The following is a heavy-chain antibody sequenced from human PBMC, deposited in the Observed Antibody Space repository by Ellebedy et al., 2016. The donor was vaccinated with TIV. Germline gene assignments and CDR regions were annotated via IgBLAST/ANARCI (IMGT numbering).Heavy chain of an antibody. Sequence: GGSLRLSCVASGFTFSGYWMTWVRQAPGKGLEWVAKIRQEGDEIYYAESVKGRFTISRDNAKNTLYLQMNSLTVEDTGVYYCARGSDGQDYWGQGTLVTVSS. V-gene: IGHV3-7*01. CDR1: GFTFSGYW. D-gene: IGHD2-8*01. CDR2: IRQEGDEI. CDR3: ARGSDGQDY. J-gene: IGHJ4*02.